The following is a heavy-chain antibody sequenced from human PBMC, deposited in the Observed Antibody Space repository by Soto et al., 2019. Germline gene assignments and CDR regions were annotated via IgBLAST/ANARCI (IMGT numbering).Heavy chain of an antibody. CDR3: AKDRSSTSCYAFDY. D-gene: IGHD2-2*01. Sequence: EVQLLESGGGFVQPGGSLRLSCAASGFTFRNYAMSWARQAPGKGLEWVSAISGSGGTTHYADSVKGRFTISRDNSKNTLYLQMNSLRVADTAVYYCAKDRSSTSCYAFDYWGQGSLVTVSS. J-gene: IGHJ4*02. V-gene: IGHV3-23*01. CDR2: ISGSGGTT. CDR1: GFTFRNYA.